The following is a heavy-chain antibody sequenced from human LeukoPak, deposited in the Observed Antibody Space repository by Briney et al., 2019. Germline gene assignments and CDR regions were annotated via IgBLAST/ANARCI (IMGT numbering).Heavy chain of an antibody. D-gene: IGHD4-23*01. CDR1: GYTFTSYG. CDR3: ARTQNGGEENDY. J-gene: IGHJ4*02. CDR2: ISAYNGNT. V-gene: IGHV1-18*01. Sequence: ASVKVSCKASGYTFTSYGISWVRQAPGQGLEWMGWISAYNGNTNYAQKLQGRVTMATDTSTSTAYMELRSLRSDDTAVYYCARTQNGGEENDYWGQGTLVTVSS.